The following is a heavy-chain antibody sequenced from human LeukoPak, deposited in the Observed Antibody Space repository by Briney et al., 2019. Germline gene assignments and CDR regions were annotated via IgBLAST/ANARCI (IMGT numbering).Heavy chain of an antibody. CDR2: MNPNSGNT. CDR3: ARGSIIAANPVDP. J-gene: IGHJ5*02. V-gene: IGHV1-8*01. CDR1: GYTFTSYD. Sequence: ASVKVSRKASGYTFTSYDINWVRQATGQGLEWMGWMNPNSGNTGYAQKFQGRITMTRNTSISTAYMELSSLRSEDTAVYYCARGSIIAANPVDPWGQGTLVTVSS. D-gene: IGHD6-13*01.